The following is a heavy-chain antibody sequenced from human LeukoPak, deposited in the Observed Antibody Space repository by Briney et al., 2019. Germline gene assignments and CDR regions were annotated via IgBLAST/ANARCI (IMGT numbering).Heavy chain of an antibody. Sequence: SVKVSCKASGGTFSSYAISWVRQAPGQGLEWMGGIIPIFGTANYAQKFQGRVTITADESTSTAYMELSSLRSEDTAVYYCARAGDIVVTGDNWFDPWGQGTLVTVSS. CDR3: ARAGDIVVTGDNWFDP. CDR2: IIPIFGTA. J-gene: IGHJ5*02. CDR1: GGTFSSYA. V-gene: IGHV1-69*13. D-gene: IGHD2-2*01.